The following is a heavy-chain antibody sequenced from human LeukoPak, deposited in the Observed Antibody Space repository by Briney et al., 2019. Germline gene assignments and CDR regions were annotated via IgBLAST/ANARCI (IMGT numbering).Heavy chain of an antibody. CDR3: ARLKYSNYVSVYFDY. V-gene: IGHV4-34*01. J-gene: IGHJ4*02. D-gene: IGHD4-11*01. Sequence: PSETLSLTCAVYGGSFSGYYWSWIRQPPGKGLEWIGEINHSGSTNYNPSLKSRVTISVDTSKNQFSLKLSSVTAADTAVYYCARLKYSNYVSVYFDYWGQGTLVTVSS. CDR1: GGSFSGYY. CDR2: INHSGST.